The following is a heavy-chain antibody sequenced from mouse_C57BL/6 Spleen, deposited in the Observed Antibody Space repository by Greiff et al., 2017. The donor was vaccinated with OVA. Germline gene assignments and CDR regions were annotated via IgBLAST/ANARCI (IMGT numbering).Heavy chain of an antibody. CDR2: ISSGGDYI. D-gene: IGHD1-1*01. V-gene: IGHV5-9-1*02. J-gene: IGHJ3*01. Sequence: EVKLVESGEGLVKPGGSLKLSCAASGFTFSSYAMSWVRQTPEKRLEWVAYISSGGDYIYYADTVKVRFTISRDNARNTLYLQMSSLKSEDTAMYYCTREREYYGIAYWGQGTLVTVSA. CDR1: GFTFSSYA. CDR3: TREREYYGIAY.